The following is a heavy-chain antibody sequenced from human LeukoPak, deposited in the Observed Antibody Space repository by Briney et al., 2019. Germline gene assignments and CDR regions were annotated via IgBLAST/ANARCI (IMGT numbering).Heavy chain of an antibody. CDR2: IYYSGST. D-gene: IGHD4-17*01. Sequence: PSETLSLTCTVSGGSISSSYWSWIRQPPGKGLEWIGYIYYSGSTNYNPSLKSRVTISVDTSKNQFSLKLSSVTAADTAVYYCARSGYGDYVIDYWGQGTLVTVSS. V-gene: IGHV4-59*01. CDR1: GGSISSSY. J-gene: IGHJ4*02. CDR3: ARSGYGDYVIDY.